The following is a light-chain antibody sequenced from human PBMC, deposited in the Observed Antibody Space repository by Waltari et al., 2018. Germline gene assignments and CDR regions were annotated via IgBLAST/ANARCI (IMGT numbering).Light chain of an antibody. Sequence: EIVLTQSPATLSVSPGERATLSCRASQSVSTNLAWFQQKPGQPPRLLISGAATRATGIRARVRCSGSGTEFTLTITSLQTEDFAVYVCYEQKYWPPLTFGGGTKVEIK. CDR3: YEQKYWPPLT. CDR1: QSVSTN. CDR2: GAA. J-gene: IGKJ4*01. V-gene: IGKV3D-15*01.